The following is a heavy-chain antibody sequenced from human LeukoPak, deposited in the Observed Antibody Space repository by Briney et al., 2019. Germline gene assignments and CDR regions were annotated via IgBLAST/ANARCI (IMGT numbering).Heavy chain of an antibody. CDR1: GYTFTSYD. Sequence: ASVKVSCKASGYTFTSYDINWVRQATGQGVEWMGWMNPNSGNTGYAQKFQGRVTMTRNTSISTAYMELSSLRSEDTAVYYCARGIWIQLWSYPQYYFDYWGQGTLVTVSS. CDR3: ARGIWIQLWSYPQYYFDY. V-gene: IGHV1-8*01. CDR2: MNPNSGNT. J-gene: IGHJ4*02. D-gene: IGHD5-18*01.